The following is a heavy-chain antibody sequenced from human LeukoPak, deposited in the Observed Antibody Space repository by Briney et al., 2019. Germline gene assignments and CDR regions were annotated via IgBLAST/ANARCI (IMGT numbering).Heavy chain of an antibody. V-gene: IGHV3-33*01. CDR1: GYIFSNYG. J-gene: IGHJ4*02. CDR2: IWYDERKT. CDR3: ARGTLYASGSYYNAHFDY. D-gene: IGHD3-10*01. Sequence: GGSLRLSCAASGYIFSNYGMHWVRQAPGKGLEWVAVIWYDERKTLYADSVKGRFTISRDKSTNTLYLQMNSLRAEDTAVYYCARGTLYASGSYYNAHFDYWGQGTLVTVSS.